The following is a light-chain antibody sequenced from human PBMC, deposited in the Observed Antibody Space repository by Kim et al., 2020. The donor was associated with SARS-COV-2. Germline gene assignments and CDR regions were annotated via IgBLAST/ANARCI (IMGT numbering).Light chain of an antibody. CDR1: QSLLHISGNTY. J-gene: IGKJ2*03. CDR3: MQALQTLRS. Sequence: PSTACRSMQSLLHISGNTYLDWYLQKPGQSPRLLIYLGSNRASGVPDRFSGSGSGTDFTLKISRVEAEDVGVYYCMQALQTLRSFGQGTKLEI. V-gene: IGKV2-28*01. CDR2: LGS.